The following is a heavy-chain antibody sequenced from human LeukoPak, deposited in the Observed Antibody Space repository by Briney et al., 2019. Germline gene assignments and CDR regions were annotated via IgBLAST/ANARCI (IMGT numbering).Heavy chain of an antibody. CDR1: GASISTYY. Sequence: SETLSLTCTVSGASISTYYWSWIRQPAGKGLEWIGRIYTSGSTNYNPSLKSRVTMSVDTSKNQFSLKMSSVTAADTAVYYCARGLAKWFGDPIIQYYYMDVWGKGTTVTISS. J-gene: IGHJ6*03. CDR3: ARGLAKWFGDPIIQYYYMDV. D-gene: IGHD3-10*01. CDR2: IYTSGST. V-gene: IGHV4-4*07.